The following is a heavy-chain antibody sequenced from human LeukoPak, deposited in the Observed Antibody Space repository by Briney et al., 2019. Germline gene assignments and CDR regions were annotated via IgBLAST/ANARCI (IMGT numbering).Heavy chain of an antibody. CDR2: IYYSGST. CDR3: ARLLSSSWYFDP. J-gene: IGHJ2*01. V-gene: IGHV4-59*08. CDR1: GGSISSYY. Sequence: PSETLSLTCAVSGGSISSYYWSWIRQPPGKGLEWIGYIYYSGSTNYNPSLKSRVTISVDTSKNQFSLKLSSVTAADTAVYYCARLLSSSWYFDPWGRGTLVTVSS. D-gene: IGHD6-6*01.